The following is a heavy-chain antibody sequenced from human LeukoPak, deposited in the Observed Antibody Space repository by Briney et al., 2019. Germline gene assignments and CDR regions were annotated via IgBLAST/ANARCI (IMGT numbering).Heavy chain of an antibody. J-gene: IGHJ3*02. CDR3: ARERVVVVVAATGAFDI. D-gene: IGHD2-15*01. CDR1: GGSISSYY. V-gene: IGHV4-4*07. CDR2: IYTSGST. Sequence: SETLSLTCTVSGGSISSYYWSWIRQPAGKGLEWIGCIYTSGSTNYNPSLKSRVTMSVDTSKNQFSLKLSSVTAADTAVYYCARERVVVVVAATGAFDIWGQGTMVTVSS.